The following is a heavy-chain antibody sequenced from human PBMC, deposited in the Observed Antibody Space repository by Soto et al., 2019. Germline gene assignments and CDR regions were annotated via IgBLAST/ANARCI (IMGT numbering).Heavy chain of an antibody. Sequence: PSETLSLTCTVSGGSISSYYWSWIRQPAGKGLEWIGRIYTSGGTNYNPSLKSRVTMSVDTSKNQFSLKLSSVTAADTAVYYCARDYLPKLRYFDWLGFDPWGQGTLVTVSS. CDR2: IYTSGGT. D-gene: IGHD3-9*01. V-gene: IGHV4-4*07. CDR1: GGSISSYY. J-gene: IGHJ5*02. CDR3: ARDYLPKLRYFDWLGFDP.